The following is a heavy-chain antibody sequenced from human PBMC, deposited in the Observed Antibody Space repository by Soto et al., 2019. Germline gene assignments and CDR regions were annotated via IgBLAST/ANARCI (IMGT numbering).Heavy chain of an antibody. Sequence: PGESLKISCKGSGYSFTSYWIGWVRQMPGKGLEWMGIIYPGDSDTRYSPSFQGQVTISADKSISTAYLQWSSLKASDTAMYYCARAPRLVPAAYNWFDPWGQGTLVTVSS. CDR2: IYPGDSDT. CDR1: GYSFTSYW. V-gene: IGHV5-51*01. CDR3: ARAPRLVPAAYNWFDP. J-gene: IGHJ5*02. D-gene: IGHD2-2*01.